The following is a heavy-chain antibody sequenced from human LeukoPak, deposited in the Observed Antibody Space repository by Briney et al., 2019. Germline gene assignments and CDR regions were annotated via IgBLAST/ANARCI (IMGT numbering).Heavy chain of an antibody. D-gene: IGHD3-22*01. CDR3: ASRYESSAYYYNY. V-gene: IGHV3-23*01. J-gene: IGHJ4*02. CDR2: ISGSGGST. Sequence: GGSLRLSCAASGFTFSSYAMSWVRQAPGKGLEWVSAISGSGGSTYYADSVKGRFTISRDNAKNSLYLQMTSLRAEDTAVYYCASRYESSAYYYNYWGQGTLVTVSS. CDR1: GFTFSSYA.